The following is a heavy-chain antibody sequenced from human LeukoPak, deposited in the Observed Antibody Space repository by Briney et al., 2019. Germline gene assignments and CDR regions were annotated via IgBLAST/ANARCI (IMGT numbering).Heavy chain of an antibody. CDR2: INPNSGGT. CDR3: ARGRPTTSIAAAGVNWFDP. D-gene: IGHD6-13*01. V-gene: IGHV1-2*02. J-gene: IGHJ5*02. CDR1: GYTFTGYY. Sequence: ASVKVSCKASGYTFTGYYMHWVRQAPGQGLEWMGWINPNSGGTNYAQKFQGRVTMTRDTSISTAYMELSRLRSDDTAVYYCARGRPTTSIAAAGVNWFDPWGQGTLVTVSS.